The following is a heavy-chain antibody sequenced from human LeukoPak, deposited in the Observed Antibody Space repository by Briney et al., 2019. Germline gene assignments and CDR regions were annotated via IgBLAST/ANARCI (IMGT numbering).Heavy chain of an antibody. CDR1: GGSISSYY. CDR2: IYYSGST. CDR3: ARGVADSWVDY. V-gene: IGHV4-59*06. Sequence: SETLSLTCTVSGGSISSYYWSWIRQHPGKGLEWIGYIYYSGSTYYNPSLKSRVTISVDTSKNQFSLKLSSVTAADTAVYYCARGVADSWVDYWGQGTLVTVSS. J-gene: IGHJ4*02. D-gene: IGHD6-13*01.